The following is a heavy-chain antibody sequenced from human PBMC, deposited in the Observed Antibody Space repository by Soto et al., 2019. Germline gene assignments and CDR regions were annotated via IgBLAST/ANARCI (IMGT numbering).Heavy chain of an antibody. Sequence: EVQVVESGGGLVQPGGSLKLSCVGSGFTFSDAAMHWVRQASGKGLEWVGRIRSKTSGYATAYSASVEGRFTIDRDDSKNTAYLQMNSLKTEDPAVYYCTRHSVDCWGQGTLVTVSS. CDR2: IRSKTSGYAT. V-gene: IGHV3-73*01. CDR3: TRHSVDC. CDR1: GFTFSDAA. J-gene: IGHJ4*02.